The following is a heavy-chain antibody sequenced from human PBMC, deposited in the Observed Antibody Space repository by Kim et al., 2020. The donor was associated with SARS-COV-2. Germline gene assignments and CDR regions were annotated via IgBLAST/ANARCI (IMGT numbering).Heavy chain of an antibody. CDR3: SANARSFPGASYYYY. J-gene: IGHJ6*01. V-gene: IGHV3-53*01. CDR1: GFTVSSNY. D-gene: IGHD6-13*01. CDR2: IYCGGST. Sequence: GGSLRLSCAASGFTVSSNYMRWVRQAPGKGLEWVSVIYCGGSTYYEDSFMGGFTITSDNSKKTPHFQLNSLRAADKAVFYCSANARSFPGASYYYY.